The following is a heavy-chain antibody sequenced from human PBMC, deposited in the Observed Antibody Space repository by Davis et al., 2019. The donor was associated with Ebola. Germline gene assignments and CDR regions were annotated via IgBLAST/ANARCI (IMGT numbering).Heavy chain of an antibody. CDR2: IYTSGST. V-gene: IGHV4-4*07. CDR1: SGSVSSYY. J-gene: IGHJ3*02. CDR3: ARDLVVDCTNGVCYNGFDI. D-gene: IGHD2-8*01. Sequence: PSETLSLTSTVASGSVSSYYWSWIRQPAGKGLEWIGRIYTSGSTNYNPSLKSRVTMSVDTSKNQFSLKLSSVTAADTAVYYCARDLVVDCTNGVCYNGFDIWGQGTMVTVSS.